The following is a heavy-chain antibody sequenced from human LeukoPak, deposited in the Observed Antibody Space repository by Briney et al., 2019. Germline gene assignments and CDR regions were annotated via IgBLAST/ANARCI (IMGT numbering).Heavy chain of an antibody. Sequence: SETLSLTCSVSGGSISTYYWNWIRQPPGKGLEWIGYIYYSGSTNSNPSLESRVTISVDTFKNQFSLKLSSVTAADTAVYYCARGNWNDAAFDIWGQGTMVTVSS. J-gene: IGHJ3*02. CDR1: GGSISTYY. D-gene: IGHD1-1*01. CDR3: ARGNWNDAAFDI. CDR2: IYYSGST. V-gene: IGHV4-59*01.